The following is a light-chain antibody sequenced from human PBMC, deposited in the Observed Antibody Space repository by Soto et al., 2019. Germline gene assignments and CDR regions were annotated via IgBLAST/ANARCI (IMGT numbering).Light chain of an antibody. Sequence: QAVVTQPPSASGSPGQSVTISCTGTSSDVGGYNFVSWYQQHPRKVPKTVIFEVIKRASGVPDGFSGSKSGNTASLTVSGLQAQDEADYCCSSFGGGNKVLFGGGTKLTVL. CDR1: SSDVGGYNF. CDR3: SSFGGGNKVL. V-gene: IGLV2-8*01. J-gene: IGLJ3*02. CDR2: EVI.